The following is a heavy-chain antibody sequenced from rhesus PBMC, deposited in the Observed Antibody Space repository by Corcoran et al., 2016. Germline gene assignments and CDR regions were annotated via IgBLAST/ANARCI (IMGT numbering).Heavy chain of an antibody. J-gene: IGHJ4*01. CDR1: GGSISDDYY. D-gene: IGHD6-31*01. V-gene: IGHV4-106*01. CDR3: ARDSDYSSGAPDY. CDR2: IYGSGGGT. Sequence: QVQLQESGPGLVKPSETLSLTCAVSGGSISDDYYWSWIRQPPGKGLEWIGYIYGSGGGTNYNPSLKNRGTISIDTSKNQSSLKLGSVTAADTAVYYWARDSDYSSGAPDYWGQGVLVTVSS.